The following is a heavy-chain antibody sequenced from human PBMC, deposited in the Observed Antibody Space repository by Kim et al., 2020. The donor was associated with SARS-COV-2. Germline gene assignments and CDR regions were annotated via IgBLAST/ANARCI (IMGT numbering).Heavy chain of an antibody. CDR3: ARPSEVAPAFDI. CDR2: IYHSGST. V-gene: IGHV4-4*02. CDR1: GGSISSSNW. J-gene: IGHJ3*02. Sequence: SETLSLTCAVSGGSISSSNWWSWVRQPPGKGLEWIVEIYHSGSTNYNPSLKSRVTISVDKSKNQFSLKLSSVTAADTAVYYCARPSEVAPAFDIWGQGTMVTVSS. D-gene: IGHD5-12*01.